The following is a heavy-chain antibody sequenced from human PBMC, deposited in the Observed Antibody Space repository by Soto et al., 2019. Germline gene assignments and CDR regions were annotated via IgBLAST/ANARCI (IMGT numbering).Heavy chain of an antibody. D-gene: IGHD3-3*01. J-gene: IGHJ6*02. CDR1: GDSVSSNSAA. Sequence: SQTLSLTCAISGDSVSSNSAAWNWSRQSPSRGLEWLGRTYYRSKWYNDYAVSVKSRITINPDTSKNQFSLQLNSVTPEDTAVYYCARDRGDDFWSGGGDYYGMDVWGQGTTVTVSS. CDR3: ARDRGDDFWSGGGDYYGMDV. CDR2: TYYRSKWYN. V-gene: IGHV6-1*01.